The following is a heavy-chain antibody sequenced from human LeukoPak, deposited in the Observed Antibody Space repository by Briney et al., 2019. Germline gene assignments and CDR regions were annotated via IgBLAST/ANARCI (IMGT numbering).Heavy chain of an antibody. Sequence: ASETLSLTCTVSGASISSYHWSWIRQPPGKGLEWIGYMYYSGGTNYNPSLKSRVTMSLDTSKNQFSLKLRSVTAADTAIYYCARKDGDYWGQGTLVTVSS. CDR1: GASISSYH. J-gene: IGHJ4*02. D-gene: IGHD5-24*01. CDR3: ARKDGDY. V-gene: IGHV4-59*01. CDR2: MYYSGGT.